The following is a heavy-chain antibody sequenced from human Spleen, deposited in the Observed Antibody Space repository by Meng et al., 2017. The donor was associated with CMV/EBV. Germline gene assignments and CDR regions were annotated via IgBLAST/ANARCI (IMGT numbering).Heavy chain of an antibody. CDR2: IYTSGST. J-gene: IGHJ4*02. Sequence: QERPQSSGPGLVKPSATLSLTCTVSGGSISSYYWSWSRQPAGKGLEWIGRIYTSGSTNYNPSLKSRVTMSVDTSKNQFSLKLSSVTAADTAVYYCASTDIVATKVHKPLDYWGQGTLVTVSS. CDR1: GGSISSYY. D-gene: IGHD5-12*01. CDR3: ASTDIVATKVHKPLDY. V-gene: IGHV4-4*07.